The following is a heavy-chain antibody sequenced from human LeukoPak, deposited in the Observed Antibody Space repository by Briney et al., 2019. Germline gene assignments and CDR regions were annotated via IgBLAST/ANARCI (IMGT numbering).Heavy chain of an antibody. CDR3: AKDGRNLQQLVRAFVEYLQH. Sequence: PGGSLRLSCAASGFTFSSYAMSWVRQAPGKGLEWVSAISGSGDSTYYADSVKGRSTISRDSSKNTLYLQMNSLRAEDTAVYYCAKDGRNLQQLVRAFVEYLQHWGQGTLVTVSS. CDR1: GFTFSSYA. CDR2: ISGSGDST. D-gene: IGHD6-13*01. V-gene: IGHV3-23*01. J-gene: IGHJ1*01.